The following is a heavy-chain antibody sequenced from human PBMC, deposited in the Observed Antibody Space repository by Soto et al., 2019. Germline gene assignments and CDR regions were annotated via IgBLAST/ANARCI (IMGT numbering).Heavy chain of an antibody. Sequence: TSETLSLTCTVSGDSISSSTYFRGWVRQPPGKGLEWIGSIYYSGSTYYNPSLKSRVTISVDTSKNQFSLKLSSVTAADTAVYYCARHGGPGIADRPNPWGQGTLVNVSS. J-gene: IGHJ5*02. V-gene: IGHV4-39*01. CDR3: ARHGGPGIADRPNP. CDR2: IYYSGST. D-gene: IGHD6-6*01. CDR1: GDSISSSTYF.